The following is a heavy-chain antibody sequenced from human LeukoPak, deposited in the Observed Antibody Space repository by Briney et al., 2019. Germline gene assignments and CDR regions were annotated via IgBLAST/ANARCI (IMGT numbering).Heavy chain of an antibody. CDR1: GFTFSSYA. J-gene: IGHJ4*02. D-gene: IGHD6-19*01. CDR2: IASSGGTT. Sequence: QSGGSLRLSCVASGFTFSSYAMSWARRAPGKGLEWVSGIASSGGTTYYADSVKGRFTVSRDNSKNTLYLQMNSLRADDTAVYYCAKGRSPGIAVPYEFRGQGTLVTVSS. V-gene: IGHV3-23*01. CDR3: AKGRSPGIAVPYEF.